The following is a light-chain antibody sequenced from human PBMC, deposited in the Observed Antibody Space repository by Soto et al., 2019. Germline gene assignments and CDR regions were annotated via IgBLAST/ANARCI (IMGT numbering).Light chain of an antibody. CDR1: SSNIGSKT. CDR2: SNS. Sequence: QSVLTQPPSASGTPGQRVTISCSGTSSNIGSKTVNWYQQLPGTAPQLLIYSNSQRPSGVPDRFSGSKSGTSASLAISGLQSEDEADYYCAAWDDSLNGYVVFGGGTQLTVL. J-gene: IGLJ2*01. CDR3: AAWDDSLNGYVV. V-gene: IGLV1-44*01.